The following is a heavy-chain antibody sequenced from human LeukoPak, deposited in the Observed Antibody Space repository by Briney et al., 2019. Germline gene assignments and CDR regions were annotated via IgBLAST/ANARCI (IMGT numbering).Heavy chain of an antibody. J-gene: IGHJ4*02. Sequence: GASVKVSCKASGYTFTGYYMHWVLQAPGQGLEWMGRINPNSGGTNYAQKFQGRVTMTRDTSISTAYMELSRLRSDDTAVYYCARGDYGSGSYSVYWGQGTLVTVSS. CDR3: ARGDYGSGSYSVY. CDR2: INPNSGGT. CDR1: GYTFTGYY. D-gene: IGHD3-10*01. V-gene: IGHV1-2*06.